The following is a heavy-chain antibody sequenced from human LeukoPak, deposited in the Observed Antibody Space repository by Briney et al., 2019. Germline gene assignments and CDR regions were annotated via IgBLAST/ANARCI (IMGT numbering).Heavy chain of an antibody. D-gene: IGHD4-23*01. CDR2: ISSSSSII. V-gene: IGHV3-48*02. J-gene: IGHJ4*02. CDR1: GFTFSSYN. Sequence: GGSLRLSCAASGFTFSSYNMNWVRQAPGKGLEWVSYISSSSSIIYYADSVKGRFTISRDNAKNSLYLQMNSLRDEDTAVYYCARGALVTPFYFDYWGQGTLVTVSS. CDR3: ARGALVTPFYFDY.